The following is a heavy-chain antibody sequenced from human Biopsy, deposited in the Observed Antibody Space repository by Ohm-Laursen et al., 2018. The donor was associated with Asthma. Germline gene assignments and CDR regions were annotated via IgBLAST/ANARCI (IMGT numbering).Heavy chain of an antibody. J-gene: IGHJ3*02. V-gene: IGHV3-30*02. CDR1: GFTFRSYG. CDR3: AKERYYDFWSGYPI. D-gene: IGHD3-3*01. CDR2: IWYDGSNK. Sequence: SLRLSCAASGFTFRSYGMHWVRQAPGKGLEWVAIIWYDGSNKYHADSVKGRFTISGDNSKNTLYLQMNSLRAEDTAVYYCAKERYYDFWSGYPIWGQGTMVTVSS.